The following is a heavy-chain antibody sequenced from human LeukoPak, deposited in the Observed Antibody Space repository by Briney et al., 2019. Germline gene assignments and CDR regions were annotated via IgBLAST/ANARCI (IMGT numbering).Heavy chain of an antibody. Sequence: GGSLRLSCAASGFAFSTYALDWVRQTRGKGPEWVSGISGSGDKTYYADSVKGRFTISRDNSKNTLYLQMNSLRAEDTAVYYCARGDVVVPAAISYYYGMDVWGQGTTVTVSS. CDR3: ARGDVVVPAAISYYYGMDV. D-gene: IGHD2-2*01. V-gene: IGHV3-23*01. CDR2: ISGSGDKT. J-gene: IGHJ6*02. CDR1: GFAFSTYA.